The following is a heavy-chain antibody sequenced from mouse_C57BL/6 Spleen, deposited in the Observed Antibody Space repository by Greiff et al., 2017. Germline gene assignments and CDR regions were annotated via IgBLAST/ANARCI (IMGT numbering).Heavy chain of an antibody. CDR3: AGGYYGAY. CDR1: GYTFTSSG. D-gene: IGHD2-3*01. CDR2: IYPRSGNT. J-gene: IGHJ3*01. Sequence: QVQLKQSGAELARPGASVQLSCKASGYTFTSSGISWVKQRTGQGLEWIGEIYPRSGNTYYNEKFKGKATLTADKSSSTAYMELRSLTSEDSAVYFCAGGYYGAYWGQGTLVTVSA. V-gene: IGHV1-81*01.